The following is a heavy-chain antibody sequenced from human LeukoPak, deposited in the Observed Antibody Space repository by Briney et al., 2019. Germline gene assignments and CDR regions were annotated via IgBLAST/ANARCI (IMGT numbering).Heavy chain of an antibody. CDR3: ARGEYSYGYDY. D-gene: IGHD5-18*01. Sequence: TLSLTCAVSGGSISSGGYSWGWIRPPPGKGREWIGYIYHSGRTYYNPSLKSRVTISVDRSKNQFSLKLSSVTAADTAVYYCARGEYSYGYDYWGQGTLVTVSS. CDR1: GGSISSGGYS. CDR2: IYHSGRT. V-gene: IGHV4-30-2*01. J-gene: IGHJ4*02.